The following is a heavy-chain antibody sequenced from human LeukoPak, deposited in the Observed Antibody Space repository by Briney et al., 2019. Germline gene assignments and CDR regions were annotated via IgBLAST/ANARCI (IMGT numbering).Heavy chain of an antibody. Sequence: GGSLRLSCAASGFTFSSYSMNWVRQAPGKGLEWVSYISSSSSTVYYADSVKGRFTISRDKAKNSLYLQVNSLRAEDTAVFYCARGGYCSSTTCYLRDAFDIWGQGTMVTVSS. D-gene: IGHD2-2*01. CDR2: ISSSSSTV. V-gene: IGHV3-48*01. CDR1: GFTFSSYS. J-gene: IGHJ3*02. CDR3: ARGGYCSSTTCYLRDAFDI.